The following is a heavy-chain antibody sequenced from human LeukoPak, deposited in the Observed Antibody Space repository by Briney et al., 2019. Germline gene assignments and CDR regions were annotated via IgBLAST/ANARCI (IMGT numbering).Heavy chain of an antibody. CDR1: GYTLTELS. V-gene: IGHV1-24*01. CDR3: ATAPRDRYFDL. CDR2: VDPEDGET. Sequence: ASVKVSCKVSGYTLTELSMHWVRQAPGKGLEWMGGVDPEDGETIYAQKFQGRGSMTEDNSTDTAYMELSSLRSEDTAVYYCATAPRDRYFDLWGRGTLVTVSS. J-gene: IGHJ2*01.